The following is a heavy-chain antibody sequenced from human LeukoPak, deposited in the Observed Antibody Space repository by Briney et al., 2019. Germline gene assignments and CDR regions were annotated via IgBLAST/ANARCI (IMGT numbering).Heavy chain of an antibody. J-gene: IGHJ5*02. D-gene: IGHD3-3*01. CDR1: GYTFTDYY. CDR2: INPKSGGT. Sequence: ASVKVSCKASGYTFTDYYIHWMRQVPGHGLEWMGWINPKSGGTDFAPNLRDRVTLTSDTSITTAYMEITSLTIDDIAVYYCARDLASRMSGVAHLTPDEGDTWGQGTLVTVSS. CDR3: ARDLASRMSGVAHLTPDEGDT. V-gene: IGHV1-2*02.